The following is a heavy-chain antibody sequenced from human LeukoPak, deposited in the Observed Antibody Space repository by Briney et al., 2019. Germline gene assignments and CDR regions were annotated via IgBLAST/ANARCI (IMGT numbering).Heavy chain of an antibody. V-gene: IGHV1-69*04. D-gene: IGHD3-22*01. CDR1: GGTFSSYA. CDR2: IIPILGIA. J-gene: IGHJ4*02. Sequence: SVKVSCKASGGTFSSYAISWVRQAPGQGLEWMGRIIPILGIANYAQKFQGRVTITADKSTSTAYMELSSLRPEDTAVYYCARSPYYDSSGYLDYWGQGTLVTVSS. CDR3: ARSPYYDSSGYLDY.